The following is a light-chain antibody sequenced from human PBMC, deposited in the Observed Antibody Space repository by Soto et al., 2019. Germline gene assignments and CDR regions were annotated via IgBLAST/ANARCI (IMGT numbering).Light chain of an antibody. Sequence: QSVLTQPPSVSEAPGQRVTISCTGGSSNIGGGYDVHWFQQLPGTASKLFFYGKNNRPSGVPDRFSGSTSGTSAYLAITGLQTEDEADYYCQYYDASMSGYVFGTGTQLTVL. V-gene: IGLV1-40*01. CDR3: QYYDASMSGYV. CDR2: GKN. CDR1: SSNIGGGYD. J-gene: IGLJ1*01.